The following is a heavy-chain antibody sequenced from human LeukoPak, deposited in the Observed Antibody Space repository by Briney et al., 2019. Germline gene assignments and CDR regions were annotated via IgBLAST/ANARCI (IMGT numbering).Heavy chain of an antibody. CDR2: ISWNSGSI. J-gene: IGHJ4*02. Sequence: PGGSLRLSCAASGFTFSSYAMSWVRQAPGKGLEWVSGISWNSGSIGYADSVKGRFTISRDNAKNSLYLQMNSLRAEDTALYYCAATKETNYYDSSGYYSPFDYWGQGTLVTVSS. CDR3: AATKETNYYDSSGYYSPFDY. D-gene: IGHD3-22*01. CDR1: GFTFSSYA. V-gene: IGHV3-9*01.